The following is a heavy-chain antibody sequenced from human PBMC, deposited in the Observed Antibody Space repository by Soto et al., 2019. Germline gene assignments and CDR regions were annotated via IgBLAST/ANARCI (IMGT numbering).Heavy chain of an antibody. V-gene: IGHV2-5*02. Sequence: QITLKESGPTLVKPTQTLTLTCTFSGFSHSTSGVGVGWIRQPPGKALEWLALIYWDDDKRYSPSLKSRLTITKDTSKNQVVLTMTNMDPVDTATYYCALYGMTTSWFDPWGQGTLVTVSS. CDR3: ALYGMTTSWFDP. D-gene: IGHD4-17*01. J-gene: IGHJ5*02. CDR1: GFSHSTSGVG. CDR2: IYWDDDK.